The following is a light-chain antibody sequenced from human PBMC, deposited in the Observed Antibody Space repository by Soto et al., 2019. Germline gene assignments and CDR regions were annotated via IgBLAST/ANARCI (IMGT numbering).Light chain of an antibody. CDR3: QQYGSSPWT. J-gene: IGKJ1*01. CDR2: GAS. CDR1: ESVSSNY. V-gene: IGKV3-20*01. Sequence: EIVLTQSPGTLSLSPGERATLSYRASESVSSNYLAWYQQKPGQAPRLLIYGASSRGTGIPDRFSGSGSGTDFTLTISRLEPEDFAVYYCQQYGSSPWTFGQGTKVEIK.